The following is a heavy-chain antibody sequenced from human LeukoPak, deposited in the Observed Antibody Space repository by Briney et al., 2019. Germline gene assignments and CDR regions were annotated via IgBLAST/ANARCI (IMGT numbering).Heavy chain of an antibody. J-gene: IGHJ4*02. V-gene: IGHV3-30*04. CDR2: ISYDGSNK. D-gene: IGHD3-22*01. CDR3: ARVLLSYYYDSSGHYIDY. Sequence: PGGSLRLSCAASGFTFSSYAMHWVRQAPGKGLEWVAVISYDGSNKYYADSVKGRFTISRDNSKNTLYLQMNSLRAEDTAVYYCARVLLSYYYDSSGHYIDYWGQGTLVTVSS. CDR1: GFTFSSYA.